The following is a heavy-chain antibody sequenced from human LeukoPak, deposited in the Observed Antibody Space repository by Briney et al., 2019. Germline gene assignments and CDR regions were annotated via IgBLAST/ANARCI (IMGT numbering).Heavy chain of an antibody. J-gene: IGHJ4*02. V-gene: IGHV3-30*04. CDR2: ISYDGNNK. D-gene: IGHD2-15*01. CDR3: ARADIVAVVAAAALDY. Sequence: GRSLRLSCAASGFTFSSYAMHWVRQAPSKGLECVAVISYDGNNKFHADSVRGRLTISRDNSKSALYLQMNSLRDEDTAVYYCARADIVAVVAAAALDYWGQGTLVTVSS. CDR1: GFTFSSYA.